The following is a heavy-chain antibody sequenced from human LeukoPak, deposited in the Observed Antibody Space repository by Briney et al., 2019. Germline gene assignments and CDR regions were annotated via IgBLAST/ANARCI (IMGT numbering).Heavy chain of an antibody. CDR3: ARVKVDRGGYYPLDY. Sequence: ASVKVSFKASGYTFTSYYMHWVRQAPGQGLEWMGIINPSGGSTSYAQKFQGRVTMTRDTSTSTVYMELSSLRSEDTAVYYCARVKVDRGGYYPLDYWGQGTLATVSS. D-gene: IGHD3-22*01. V-gene: IGHV1-46*01. CDR2: INPSGGST. CDR1: GYTFTSYY. J-gene: IGHJ4*02.